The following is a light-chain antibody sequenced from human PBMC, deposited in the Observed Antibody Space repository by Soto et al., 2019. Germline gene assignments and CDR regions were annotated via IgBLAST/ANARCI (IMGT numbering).Light chain of an antibody. Sequence: EIVMTQSPATLSVSPGERATLSCRASQSIGSNLAWYQQRPGQAPRPLIYGASTRAFGIPPRFSGSGSGTEFTLTISSLQSEDFAVYSCQQYNNWPYTFGRGTQLEIK. CDR3: QQYNNWPYT. V-gene: IGKV3-15*01. CDR1: QSIGSN. CDR2: GAS. J-gene: IGKJ2*01.